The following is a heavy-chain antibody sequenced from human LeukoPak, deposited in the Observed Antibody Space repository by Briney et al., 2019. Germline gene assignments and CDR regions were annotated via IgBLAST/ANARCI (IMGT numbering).Heavy chain of an antibody. CDR3: ASVLRFI. V-gene: IGHV4-34*01. Sequence: SETLSLTCAVYGVSFGTYYWSWIRQPPGKGLEWIGEINHSGTTNYNPSLKGRVTISVDTSKNQFSLNLNSVTAADTAVYYCASVLRFIWGQGTMVTVSS. CDR1: GVSFGTYY. CDR2: INHSGTT. D-gene: IGHD3-3*01. J-gene: IGHJ3*02.